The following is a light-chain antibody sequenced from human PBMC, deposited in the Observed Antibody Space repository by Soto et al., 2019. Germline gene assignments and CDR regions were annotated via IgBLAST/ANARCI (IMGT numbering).Light chain of an antibody. CDR1: QSIDTW. J-gene: IGKJ2*01. Sequence: DIQMTQSPSTLSASVEDRVTITCRASQSIDTWLAWYQQKPGTAPKLLIYKASTLESGVPSRFSGSRSGTESTLTVSSLQPDDFATYYCQQYNDSFPYTFGQGTKLQI. CDR2: KAS. V-gene: IGKV1-5*03. CDR3: QQYNDSFPYT.